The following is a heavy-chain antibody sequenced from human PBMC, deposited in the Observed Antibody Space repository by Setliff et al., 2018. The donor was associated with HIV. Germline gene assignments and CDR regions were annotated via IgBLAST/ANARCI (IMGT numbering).Heavy chain of an antibody. CDR2: MNPDSRNT. CDR3: ARTPQEVVVVAATRPYYYYYMDV. V-gene: IGHV1-8*02. CDR1: GYTFTNYD. D-gene: IGHD2-15*01. J-gene: IGHJ6*03. Sequence: ASVKVSCKPSGYTFTNYDINWVRQAAGQGLEWMGWMNPDSRNTGYAQRFEGSVTMTWDTSISTAYMELNNVKFEDTAIYYCARTPQEVVVVAATRPYYYYYMDVWGKGTTVTVSS.